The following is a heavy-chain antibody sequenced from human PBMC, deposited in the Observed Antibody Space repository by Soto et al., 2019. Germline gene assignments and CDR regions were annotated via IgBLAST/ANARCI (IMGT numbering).Heavy chain of an antibody. CDR2: ISYSGST. CDR3: ACLNFDILTDYDAFDL. D-gene: IGHD3-9*01. Sequence: SETLSLTCTVSGGSISGYYWSWIRQSPEKGLEYIGYISYSGSTNYNPSLKSRVTTSLDTSKNQFSLKLSSVTAADTAIYYCACLNFDILTDYDAFDLWGQGTMVTVSS. J-gene: IGHJ3*01. CDR1: GGSISGYY. V-gene: IGHV4-59*08.